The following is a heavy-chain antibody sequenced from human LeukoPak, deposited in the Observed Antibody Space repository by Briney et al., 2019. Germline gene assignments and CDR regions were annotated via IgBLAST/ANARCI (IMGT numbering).Heavy chain of an antibody. J-gene: IGHJ6*04. CDR2: ISSSGNTK. CDR1: GFTFSDYC. CDR3: AELGITMIGGV. Sequence: PGGSLRLSCAASGFTFSDYCMSWIRQAPGKGLEWVSYISSSGNTKYYADSVKGRLTISRDNAKNSLYLQMNSLRADDTAVYYCAELGITMIGGVWGKGTTVTISS. D-gene: IGHD3-10*02. V-gene: IGHV3-11*04.